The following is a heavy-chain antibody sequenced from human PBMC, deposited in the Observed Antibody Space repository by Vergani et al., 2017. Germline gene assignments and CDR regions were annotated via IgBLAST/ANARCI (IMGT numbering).Heavy chain of an antibody. CDR1: GFTFNHYA. CDR2: ISGSGGST. CDR3: EKANPRNSGYDYLYYYHAMDV. D-gene: IGHD5-12*01. V-gene: IGHV3-23*01. J-gene: IGHJ6*02. Sequence: EVQLLESGGDLVQPGGSLRLSCAASGFTFNHYAMNWVRQAPGKGLEWVSGISGSGGSTYYAGSVKGRFTISRDSSKNMLYLQMNSLSSGDTAVYYCEKANPRNSGYDYLYYYHAMDVWGQGTTVTVSS.